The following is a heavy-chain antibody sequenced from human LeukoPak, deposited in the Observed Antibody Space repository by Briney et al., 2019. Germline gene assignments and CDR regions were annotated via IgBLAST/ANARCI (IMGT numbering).Heavy chain of an antibody. CDR2: FDLEDGET. CDR1: GYTLTELS. J-gene: IGHJ4*02. V-gene: IGHV1-24*01. D-gene: IGHD3-3*01. Sequence: ASVKVSCKVSGYTLTELSMHWVRQAPGKGLEWMGGFDLEDGETIYAQKFQGRVTMTEDTSTDTAYMELSSLRSEDTAVYYCATGDFWSGYFPTDYWGQGTLVTVSS. CDR3: ATGDFWSGYFPTDY.